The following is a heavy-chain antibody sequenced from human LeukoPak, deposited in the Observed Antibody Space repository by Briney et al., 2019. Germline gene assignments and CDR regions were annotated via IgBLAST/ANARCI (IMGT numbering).Heavy chain of an antibody. J-gene: IGHJ6*02. V-gene: IGHV3-30*04. CDR3: ATFGGTVTTSSIYYGMDV. Sequence: GGSLRLSCAASGFTFSSYAMHWVRQAPGKGLEWVAVISYDGSNKYYADSVKGRFTISRGNSKNTLYLQMNSLRAEDTAVYYCATFGGTVTTSSIYYGMDVWGQGTTVTVSS. D-gene: IGHD4-11*01. CDR1: GFTFSSYA. CDR2: ISYDGSNK.